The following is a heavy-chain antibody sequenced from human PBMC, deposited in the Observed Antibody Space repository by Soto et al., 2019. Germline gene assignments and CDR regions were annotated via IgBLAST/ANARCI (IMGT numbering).Heavy chain of an antibody. Sequence: SVKVSCKASGFTFTISSVQWVRQARGQSLEWIGWIVVGSGNTNYAQKFQERVTITRDMSTSTAYMELSSLRSEDTAVYYCAAENYYDSSGSYYFDYWGQGTLVTVSS. CDR2: IVVGSGNT. D-gene: IGHD3-22*01. CDR3: AAENYYDSSGSYYFDY. J-gene: IGHJ4*02. V-gene: IGHV1-58*01. CDR1: GFTFTISS.